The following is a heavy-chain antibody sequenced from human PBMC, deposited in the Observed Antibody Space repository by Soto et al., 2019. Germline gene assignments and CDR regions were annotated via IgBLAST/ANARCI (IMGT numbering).Heavy chain of an antibody. CDR2: SSYSGTT. J-gene: IGHJ5*01. D-gene: IGHD5-18*01. CDR1: GGSIRSGSYY. CDR3: GSRPTFGFGYGPFDS. V-gene: IGHV4-39*01. Sequence: SETLSLTCTVSGGSIRSGSYYWAWIRQPPRKGLEWIGTSSYSGTTYYNPSLKSRVTVSVDLSKNQFFLRLNSVTAADTAVYYCGSRPTFGFGYGPFDSWGQGMLVTVSS.